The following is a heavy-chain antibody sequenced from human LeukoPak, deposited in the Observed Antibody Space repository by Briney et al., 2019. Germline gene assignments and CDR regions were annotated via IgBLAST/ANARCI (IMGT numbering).Heavy chain of an antibody. CDR1: GFTFSSYA. CDR2: ISGSGGST. V-gene: IGHV3-23*01. CDR3: AKASHGYYQFCFDY. D-gene: IGHD3-22*01. Sequence: GGSLRLSCAASGFTFSSYAMSWVRQAPVKGLEWVSAISGSGGSTYYADSVKGRFTISRDNSKNTLYLQMNSLRAEDTAVYYCAKASHGYYQFCFDYWGQGTLVTVSS. J-gene: IGHJ4*02.